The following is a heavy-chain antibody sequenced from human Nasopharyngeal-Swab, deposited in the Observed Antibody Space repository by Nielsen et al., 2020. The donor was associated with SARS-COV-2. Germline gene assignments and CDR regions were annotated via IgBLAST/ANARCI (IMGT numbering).Heavy chain of an antibody. J-gene: IGHJ6*02. CDR1: GFIFDDYG. V-gene: IGHV3-9*01. CDR3: AKDVNSALVSGYGMDV. CDR2: VNWNSAAI. D-gene: IGHD5-18*01. Sequence: SLKISCEASGFIFDDYGMHWVRQPPGKGLEWVSGVNWNSAAIHYADSVKGRFTISSDNAKNSLYLQMNSLRSEDTALYYCAKDVNSALVSGYGMDVWGRGTTVTVSS.